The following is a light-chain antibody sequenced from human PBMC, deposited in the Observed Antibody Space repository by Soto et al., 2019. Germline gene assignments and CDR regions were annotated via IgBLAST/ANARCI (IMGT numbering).Light chain of an antibody. Sequence: EIVLTQSPGTLSFSPGDRATLSCRASQSVSSSYLAWYQQKPVQAPRLLIYGASNRATGSPARFSGSGSATGFSLRISRPEPEDCAVYYFQHYGSSSATYSFGQGSTL. J-gene: IGKJ2*01. CDR3: QHYGSSSATYS. CDR1: QSVSSSY. CDR2: GAS. V-gene: IGKV3-20*01.